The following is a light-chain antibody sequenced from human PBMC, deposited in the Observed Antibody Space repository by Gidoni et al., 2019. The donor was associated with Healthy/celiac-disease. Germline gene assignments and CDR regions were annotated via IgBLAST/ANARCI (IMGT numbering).Light chain of an antibody. CDR3: QQYGSEGS. CDR1: QSVSSSY. V-gene: IGKV3-20*01. Sequence: EIVLTQSPGTLSLSPGERATLSCRASQSVSSSYLAWYQQKPGQAPRLLIYGASSRATGIPDRFSGSGSGTDFTLTISRLEPEDFAVYYCQQYGSEGSFXXXTKLEIK. CDR2: GAS. J-gene: IGKJ2*04.